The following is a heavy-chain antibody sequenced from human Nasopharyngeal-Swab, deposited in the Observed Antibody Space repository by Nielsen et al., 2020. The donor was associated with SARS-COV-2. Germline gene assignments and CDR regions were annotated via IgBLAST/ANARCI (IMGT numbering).Heavy chain of an antibody. CDR1: GFTFSSYE. D-gene: IGHD1-26*01. CDR3: ARANSGGYYFDY. Sequence: GESLNISFAVPGFTFSSYEMTWVRQAPGKGLEWVSYISSSGSTIYYADSVKGRFTISRDNAKNSLYLQMNSLRAEDTAVYYCARANSGGYYFDYWGQGTLVTVSS. J-gene: IGHJ4*02. CDR2: ISSSGSTI. V-gene: IGHV3-48*03.